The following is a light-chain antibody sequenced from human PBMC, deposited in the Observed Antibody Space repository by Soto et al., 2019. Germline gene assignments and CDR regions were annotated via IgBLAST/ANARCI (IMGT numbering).Light chain of an antibody. CDR1: QGIAHW. J-gene: IGKJ4*01. Sequence: DIPMTQSPSSVSAFVGDRVTISCRASQGIAHWLAWYQQKPGKAHKLLIYFASSLQSGVPSRFSGSGSGTDFTLAISSLQPEDFATSYCQQTVSFPLTFGGGTKVEFK. CDR2: FAS. CDR3: QQTVSFPLT. V-gene: IGKV1-12*01.